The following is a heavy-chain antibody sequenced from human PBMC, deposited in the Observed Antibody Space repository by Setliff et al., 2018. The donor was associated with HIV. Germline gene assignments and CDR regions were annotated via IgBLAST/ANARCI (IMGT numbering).Heavy chain of an antibody. V-gene: IGHV4-4*07. D-gene: IGHD1-1*01. CDR3: ARRPPLTTGREYYFDF. CDR1: GGYLDSYS. Sequence: PSETLSLTCSVSGGYLDSYSWSWIRQPAGKGLEWIGQVYSSGFTDYNPSLKSRVTLSADPSKTEVSLKMSSVTAADTAVYYCARRPPLTTGREYYFDFWGQGTLVTVSS. CDR2: VYSSGFT. J-gene: IGHJ4*02.